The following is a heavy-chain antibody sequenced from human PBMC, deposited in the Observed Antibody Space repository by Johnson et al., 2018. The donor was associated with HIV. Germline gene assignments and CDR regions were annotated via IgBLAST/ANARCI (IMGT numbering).Heavy chain of an antibody. V-gene: IGHV3-9*01. J-gene: IGHJ3*02. D-gene: IGHD3-10*01. Sequence: VQLVESGGGLVQPGKSLRLSCAASGFTFADYAMHWVRQVPGKGLEWVSGINWNSGSIGYADSVKGRFTISRANAKNSLHLQMNSLRAEDTALYYCTKDMVPWFGESPWACDVFDIWGQGTKVSVSS. CDR2: INWNSGSI. CDR3: TKDMVPWFGESPWACDVFDI. CDR1: GFTFADYA.